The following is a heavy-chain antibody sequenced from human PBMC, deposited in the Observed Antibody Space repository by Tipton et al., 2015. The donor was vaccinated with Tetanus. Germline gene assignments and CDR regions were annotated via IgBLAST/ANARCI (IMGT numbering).Heavy chain of an antibody. CDR1: GGSMSNNY. CDR2: IFHSGST. J-gene: IGHJ4*02. V-gene: IGHV4-59*01. D-gene: IGHD5-12*01. Sequence: TLSLTCTVSGGSMSNNYWSWIRQPPGKGLEWIAYIFHSGSTNYHPSLKSRVTISVDTSKNQFSLNLRSVITADTAVYYCARANDDYPKKGPFDYWGQGILVTVSS. CDR3: ARANDDYPKKGPFDY.